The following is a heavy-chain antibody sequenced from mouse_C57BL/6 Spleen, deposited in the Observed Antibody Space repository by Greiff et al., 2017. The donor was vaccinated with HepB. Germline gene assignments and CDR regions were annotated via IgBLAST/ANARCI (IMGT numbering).Heavy chain of an antibody. CDR3: ARGVYYGSRRSYYFDY. CDR2: IYPGGGYT. CDR1: GYTFTNYW. D-gene: IGHD1-1*01. J-gene: IGHJ2*01. V-gene: IGHV1-63*01. Sequence: QVQLQQSGAELVRPGTSVKMSCKATGYTFTNYWIGWAKQRPGHGLEWIGDIYPGGGYTNYNEKFKGKATLTADKSSSTAYMQFSSLTSEDSAIYYCARGVYYGSRRSYYFDYWGQGTTLTVSS.